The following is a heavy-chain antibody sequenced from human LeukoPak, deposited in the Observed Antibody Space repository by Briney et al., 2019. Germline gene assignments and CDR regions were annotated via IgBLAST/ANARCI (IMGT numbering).Heavy chain of an antibody. V-gene: IGHV1-24*01. CDR1: GYTLTELS. CDR3: ASLVGATGAFDI. CDR2: FDPEDGET. J-gene: IGHJ3*02. Sequence: ASVKVSCKVSGYTLTELSMHWVRRAPGKGLEWMGGFDPEDGETIYAQKFQGRVTMTEDTSTDTAYMELSSLRSEDTAVYYCASLVGATGAFDIWGQGTMVTVSS. D-gene: IGHD1-26*01.